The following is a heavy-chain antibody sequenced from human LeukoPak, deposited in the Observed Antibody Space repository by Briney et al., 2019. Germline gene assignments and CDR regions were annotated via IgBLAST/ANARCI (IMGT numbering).Heavy chain of an antibody. CDR2: IIPIFGTT. CDR1: GGTFSSYA. J-gene: IGHJ4*02. D-gene: IGHD3-3*01. Sequence: VASVKVSCKASGGTFSSYAINWVRQAPGQGLEWMGGIIPIFGTTNYAQKFQGRVTITADESTSTAYMELSSLRSEDTAVYYCARGRWSGYTYFDYWGQGTLVTVSS. CDR3: ARGRWSGYTYFDY. V-gene: IGHV1-69*13.